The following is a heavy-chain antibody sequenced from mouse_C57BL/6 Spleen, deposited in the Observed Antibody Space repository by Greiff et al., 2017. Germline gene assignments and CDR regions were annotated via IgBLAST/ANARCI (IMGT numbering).Heavy chain of an antibody. CDR1: GYTFTSYG. V-gene: IGHV1-81*01. Sequence: VKVVESGAELARPGASVKLSCKASGYTFTSYGISWVKQRTGQGLEWIGEIYPRSGNTYYNEKFKGKATLTADKSSSTAYMELRSLTSEDSAVYFCAIYYYDYGRNAMDYWGQGTSVTVSS. CDR2: IYPRSGNT. J-gene: IGHJ4*01. D-gene: IGHD2-4*01. CDR3: AIYYYDYGRNAMDY.